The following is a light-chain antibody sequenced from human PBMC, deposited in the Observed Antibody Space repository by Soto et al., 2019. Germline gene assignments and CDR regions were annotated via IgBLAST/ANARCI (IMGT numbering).Light chain of an antibody. CDR3: QQYKNWPPVT. CDR1: QSVSSN. J-gene: IGKJ1*01. Sequence: EIVTTQSPATLSVSPGERATLSCRASQSVSSNLAWYQQKPCQAPRLLIYGASTRATGIPARFSGSGSGTEFTLTISSLQSEDFAVYYGQQYKNWPPVTFGQGTKVDIK. CDR2: GAS. V-gene: IGKV3-15*01.